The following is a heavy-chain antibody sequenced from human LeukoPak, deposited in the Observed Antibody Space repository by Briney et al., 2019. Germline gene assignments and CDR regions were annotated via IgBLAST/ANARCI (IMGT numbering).Heavy chain of an antibody. V-gene: IGHV3-23*01. CDR2: ISGSGGST. CDR1: GFTFSNYT. J-gene: IGHJ4*02. D-gene: IGHD6-13*01. CDR3: AKGYSSSWARGYFDY. Sequence: GGSLRLSCAASGFTFSNYTMSWVRQAPGKGLEWVSVISGSGGSTYYADSVKGRFTISRDNSKNTLYLEMNSMRAEDTAVYYCAKGYSSSWARGYFDYWGQGTLVTVSS.